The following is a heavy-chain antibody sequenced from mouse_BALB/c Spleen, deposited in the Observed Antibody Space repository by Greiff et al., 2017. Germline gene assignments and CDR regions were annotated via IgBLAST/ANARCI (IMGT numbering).Heavy chain of an antibody. D-gene: IGHD6-1*01. CDR3: ASGRGREGWYFDV. CDR2: INPYNGGT. J-gene: IGHJ1*01. Sequence: EVKLMESGPELVKPGASMKISCKASGYSFTGYTMNWVKQSHGKNLEWIGLINPYNGGTSYNQKFKGKATLTVDKSSSTAYMELLSLTSEDSAVYYCASGRGREGWYFDVWGAGTTVTVSS. V-gene: IGHV1-18*01. CDR1: GYSFTGYT.